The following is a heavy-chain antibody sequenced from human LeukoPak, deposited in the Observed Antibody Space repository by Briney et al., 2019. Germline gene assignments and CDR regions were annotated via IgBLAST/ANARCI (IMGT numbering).Heavy chain of an antibody. Sequence: SETLSLTCDVSGGSFNDYYWSWIRQAPGKGLEWIGEIRHSGSTNYNPSLKGRVTVSVDTSKNQFSLKLSSVTAADTAVYYCASTGSYDFWSGYYFGRKATNYYYGMDVWGQGTTVTVSS. CDR1: GGSFNDYY. D-gene: IGHD3-3*01. J-gene: IGHJ6*02. V-gene: IGHV4-34*01. CDR3: ASTGSYDFWSGYYFGRKATNYYYGMDV. CDR2: IRHSGST.